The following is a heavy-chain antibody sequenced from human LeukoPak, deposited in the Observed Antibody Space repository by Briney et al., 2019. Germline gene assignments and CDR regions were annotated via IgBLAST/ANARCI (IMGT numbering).Heavy chain of an antibody. J-gene: IGHJ4*02. CDR2: IYYSGST. Sequence: ASETLSLTCTVSGGSISSYYWSWIRQPPGKGLEWIGYIYYSGSTNYNPSLKSRVTISVDTSKNQFSLKLSSATAADTAVYYCARESWRWDYVWGSYRFFDYWGQGTLVTVSS. V-gene: IGHV4-59*01. CDR3: ARESWRWDYVWGSYRFFDY. D-gene: IGHD3-16*02. CDR1: GGSISSYY.